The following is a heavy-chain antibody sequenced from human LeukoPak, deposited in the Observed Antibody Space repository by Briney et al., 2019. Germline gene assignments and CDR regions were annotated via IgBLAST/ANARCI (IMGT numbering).Heavy chain of an antibody. D-gene: IGHD1-26*01. Sequence: ASVKVSCKASGYTFTSYGISWVRQAPGQGPEWMGWISAYNGNTNYAQKLQGRVTMTTDTSTSTAYMELRSLRSDDTAVYYCARDPESGSSPYNWFDPWGQGTLVTVSS. CDR1: GYTFTSYG. V-gene: IGHV1-18*01. CDR2: ISAYNGNT. CDR3: ARDPESGSSPYNWFDP. J-gene: IGHJ5*02.